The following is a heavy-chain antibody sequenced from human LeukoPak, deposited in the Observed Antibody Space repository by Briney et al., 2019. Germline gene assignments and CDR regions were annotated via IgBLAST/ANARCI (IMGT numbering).Heavy chain of an antibody. D-gene: IGHD6-13*01. CDR2: ISGSGGST. J-gene: IGHJ4*02. Sequence: PGGSLRLSCAASGFTFSSYAMSWVRQAPGKGLEWVSAISGSGGSTYYADSVKGRFTISRDNSKNTQYLQMNSLRAEDTAVYYRAKAGYSSSWYWGGFDYWGQGTLVTVSS. CDR3: AKAGYSSSWYWGGFDY. CDR1: GFTFSSYA. V-gene: IGHV3-23*01.